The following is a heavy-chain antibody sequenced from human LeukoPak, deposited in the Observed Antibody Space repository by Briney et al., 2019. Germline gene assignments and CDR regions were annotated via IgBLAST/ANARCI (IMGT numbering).Heavy chain of an antibody. CDR3: ASSTAIGY. CDR2: ISSSARTI. J-gene: IGHJ4*02. Sequence: PGGSLRPSCVVSGFTFSIYEMNWVRQAPGKGLEWVSYISSSARTIYHADSVKGRFTISRDNAKNSLYLQMNSLRTEDTAVYYCASSTAIGYWGQGTLVTVSS. V-gene: IGHV3-48*03. CDR1: GFTFSIYE.